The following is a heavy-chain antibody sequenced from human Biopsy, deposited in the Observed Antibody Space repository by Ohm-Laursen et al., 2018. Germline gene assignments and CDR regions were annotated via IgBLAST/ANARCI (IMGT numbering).Heavy chain of an antibody. Sequence: SVKVSCKPSGDTFSRSAFFWVRQAPGQGLVYLGRIIPIVGITNHAQTFQGRTTLTADKSTFMVYMELSRLRSDDTAIYYCARGDSGSGYYGMDVWGQGATVSVSS. V-gene: IGHV1-69*04. CDR1: GDTFSRSA. J-gene: IGHJ6*02. D-gene: IGHD3-10*01. CDR3: ARGDSGSGYYGMDV. CDR2: IIPIVGIT.